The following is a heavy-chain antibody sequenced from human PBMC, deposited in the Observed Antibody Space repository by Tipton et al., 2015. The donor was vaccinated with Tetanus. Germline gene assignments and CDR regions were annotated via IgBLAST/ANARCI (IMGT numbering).Heavy chain of an antibody. J-gene: IGHJ4*02. CDR2: IYYSGST. V-gene: IGHV4-39*01. D-gene: IGHD3-9*01. CDR3: ARRGGDFLTGYYDS. Sequence: WVRRVPGKGLEWIGRIYYSGSTSYNPSLKSRVTISVDTSKNQFSLELNSVTAADTAVYYCARRGGDFLTGYYDSWGQGTLVTVSS.